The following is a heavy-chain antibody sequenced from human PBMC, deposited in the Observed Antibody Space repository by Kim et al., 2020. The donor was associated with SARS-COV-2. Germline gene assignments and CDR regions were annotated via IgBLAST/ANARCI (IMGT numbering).Heavy chain of an antibody. CDR2: ISSSSSYT. Sequence: GGSLRLSCAASGFTFSDYYMSWIRQAPGKGLEWVSYISSSSSYTNYADSVKGRFTISRDNAKNSLYLQMNSLRAEDTAVYYCARERLSWGYCSGGSCYSVYYFDYWGQGTLVTVSS. J-gene: IGHJ4*02. CDR3: ARERLSWGYCSGGSCYSVYYFDY. CDR1: GFTFSDYY. D-gene: IGHD2-15*01. V-gene: IGHV3-11*06.